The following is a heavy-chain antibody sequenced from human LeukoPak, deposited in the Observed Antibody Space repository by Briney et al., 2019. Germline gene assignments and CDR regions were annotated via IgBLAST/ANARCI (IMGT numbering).Heavy chain of an antibody. V-gene: IGHV4-59*01. CDR3: ARKGYSYGYMGYYYGMDV. D-gene: IGHD5-18*01. CDR1: GGSISSYY. CDR2: IYYSGST. Sequence: KPSETLSLTCTVSGGSISSYYWSWIRQPPGKGLEWIGYIYYSGSTNYNPSLKSRVTISVDTSKNQFSLKLSSVTAADTAVYYCARKGYSYGYMGYYYGMDVWGQGTTVTASS. J-gene: IGHJ6*02.